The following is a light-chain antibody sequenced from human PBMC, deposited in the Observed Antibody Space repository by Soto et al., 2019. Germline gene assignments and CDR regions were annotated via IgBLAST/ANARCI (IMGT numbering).Light chain of an antibody. CDR2: DVS. Sequence: QYVLTQPASVSGSPGQSITISCTGTSSDVGGYNYVSWYQQHPGKAPKLMIYDVSNRPSGVSNRFSGSKSGNTASLTISGLQAEDEADYYCSSYTSSSTLWVFGGGTKVTVL. CDR1: SSDVGGYNY. V-gene: IGLV2-14*01. CDR3: SSYTSSSTLWV. J-gene: IGLJ3*02.